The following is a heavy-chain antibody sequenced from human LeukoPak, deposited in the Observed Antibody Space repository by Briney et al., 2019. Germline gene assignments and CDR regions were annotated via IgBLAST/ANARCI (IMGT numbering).Heavy chain of an antibody. CDR1: GGSISSGGYY. CDR2: ICYSGST. CDR3: ASHKYCGGDCYHDAFDI. V-gene: IGHV4-31*03. D-gene: IGHD2-21*02. Sequence: SETLSLTCTVSGGSISSGGYYWSWIRQHPGKGLEWIGYICYSGSTYYNPSLKSRVTISVDTSKNQFSLKLSSVTAADTAVYYCASHKYCGGDCYHDAFDIWGQGTMVTVSS. J-gene: IGHJ3*02.